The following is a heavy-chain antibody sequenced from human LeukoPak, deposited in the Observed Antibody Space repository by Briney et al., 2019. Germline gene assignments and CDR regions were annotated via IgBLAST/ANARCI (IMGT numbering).Heavy chain of an antibody. J-gene: IGHJ4*02. CDR2: MNPNSGNT. CDR3: ARWSIAVVGTPPHNFDY. V-gene: IGHV1-8*01. D-gene: IGHD6-19*01. Sequence: ASVKVSCKASGYTFTSYDINWVRQATGQGLEWMGWMNPNSGNTGYAQKFQGRVTMTRNTSISTAYMELSSLRSEDTAVYYCARWSIAVVGTPPHNFDYWGQGTLVTVSS. CDR1: GYTFTSYD.